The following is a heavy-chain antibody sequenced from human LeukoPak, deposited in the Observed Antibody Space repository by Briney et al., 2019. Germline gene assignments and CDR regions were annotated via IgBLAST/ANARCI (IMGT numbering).Heavy chain of an antibody. J-gene: IGHJ4*02. CDR2: IKLDGSEK. Sequence: GGSLRLSCVASGFTFGKYWMSWVRQAPGKGLEWVANIKLDGSEKNYVDSVKGRFTISRDNSKNTLYLQMNSLRAEDTAVYYCAKDTYTALDYWGQGTLVTVSS. D-gene: IGHD5-18*01. CDR3: AKDTYTALDY. V-gene: IGHV3-7*01. CDR1: GFTFGKYW.